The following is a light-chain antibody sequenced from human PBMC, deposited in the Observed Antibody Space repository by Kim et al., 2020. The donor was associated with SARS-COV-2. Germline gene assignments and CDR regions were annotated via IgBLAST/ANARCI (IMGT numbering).Light chain of an antibody. CDR1: QSVDSRY. V-gene: IGKV3-20*01. CDR3: QQYGSSPRYS. Sequence: EMVLTQSPGPLSLSPGERATLSCRASQSVDSRYLAWYQQKPGQAPRLLIYAVSNRATGIPDRFSGSGSGTDFTLTISRLEPEDFAVYYCQQYGSSPRYSFGQGTKLEI. J-gene: IGKJ2*01. CDR2: AVS.